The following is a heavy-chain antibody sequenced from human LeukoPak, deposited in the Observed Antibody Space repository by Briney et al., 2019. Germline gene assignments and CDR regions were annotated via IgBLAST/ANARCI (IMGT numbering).Heavy chain of an antibody. CDR2: ISWNSGSI. CDR1: GFTFDDYA. CDR3: AKDPGSSGWYYFDY. Sequence: GGSLRLSCAPSGFTFDDYAMHWVRQAPGKCLEWVSGISWNSGSIGYADSVKGRFTISRDNAKNSLYLQMNSLRAEDTALYYCAKDPGSSGWYYFDYWGQGTLVTVSS. J-gene: IGHJ4*02. V-gene: IGHV3-9*01. D-gene: IGHD6-19*01.